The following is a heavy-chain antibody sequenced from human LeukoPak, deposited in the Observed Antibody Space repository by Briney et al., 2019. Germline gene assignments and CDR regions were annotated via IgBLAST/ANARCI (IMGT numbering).Heavy chain of an antibody. CDR3: ARRLEDGTGSGVR. D-gene: IGHD2-15*01. J-gene: IGHJ4*02. CDR1: GFTFSSYG. V-gene: IGHV3-30*03. CDR2: ISYDGSNK. Sequence: PGRSLRLSCAASGFTFSSYGMHWVRQAPGKGLEWVAVISYDGSNKYYADSVKGRFTISRDNSKNTLYLQMNSLRAEDTAVYYCARRLEDGTGSGVRWGQGTLVTVSS.